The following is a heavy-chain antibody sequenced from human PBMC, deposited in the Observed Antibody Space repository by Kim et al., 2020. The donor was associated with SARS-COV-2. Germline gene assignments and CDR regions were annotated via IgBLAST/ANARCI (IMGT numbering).Heavy chain of an antibody. CDR2: IYYSGST. D-gene: IGHD3-10*01. V-gene: IGHV4-59*01. CDR3: ARGGSVGWFGELPWDWFDP. CDR1: GGSISSYY. J-gene: IGHJ5*02. Sequence: SETLSLTCTVSGGSISSYYWSWIRQPPGKGLEWIGYIYYSGSTNYNPSLKSRVTISVDTSKNQFSLKLSSVTAADTAVYYCARGGSVGWFGELPWDWFDPWGQGTLVTVSS.